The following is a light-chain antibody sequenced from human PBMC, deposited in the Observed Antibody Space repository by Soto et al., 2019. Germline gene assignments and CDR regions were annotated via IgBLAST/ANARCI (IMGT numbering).Light chain of an antibody. V-gene: IGLV1-44*01. J-gene: IGLJ2*01. CDR3: AAWDDSLNGRV. Sequence: QSVLTQPPSLSGTPGQRVTISCSGSSSNIGSNTVNWYQQLPGTAPKLLIYSNDRRPSGVPDRFSGSKSGTSASLAISGLQSEDEADYYCAAWDDSLNGRVFGGGTKLTVL. CDR2: SND. CDR1: SSNIGSNT.